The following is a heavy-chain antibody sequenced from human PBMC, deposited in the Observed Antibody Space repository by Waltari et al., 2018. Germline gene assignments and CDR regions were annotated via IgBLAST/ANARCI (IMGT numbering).Heavy chain of an antibody. CDR3: ARSVWGEGNY. V-gene: IGHV3-48*03. J-gene: IGHJ4*01. D-gene: IGHD3-10*02. CDR1: GFTFNNYE. CDR2: ISSSGRTI. Sequence: EVQLVESGGGLVQPRGSLRLSCATSGFTFNNYEVNWVRQAPGKGLEWISYISSSGRTIYYADSVRGRFTISRDNAKNSLYLQMHSLRAEDTAVFYCARSVWGEGNYWGHGTLVTVSS.